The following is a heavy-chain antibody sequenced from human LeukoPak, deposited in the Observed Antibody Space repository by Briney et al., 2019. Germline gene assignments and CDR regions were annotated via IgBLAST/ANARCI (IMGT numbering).Heavy chain of an antibody. Sequence: SETLSLTCTVSGDSINSLDLWSWVRQPPGKGLEWIGEMYLSGTTRSNPSVKSRVTISIDKSKNQFFLNLSSVTAADTAVYYCAGLVGRYSSGLYYYYFDYWGQGTLVTVSS. V-gene: IGHV4-4*02. CDR1: GDSINSLDL. CDR2: MYLSGTT. J-gene: IGHJ4*02. D-gene: IGHD3-22*01. CDR3: AGLVGRYSSGLYYYYFDY.